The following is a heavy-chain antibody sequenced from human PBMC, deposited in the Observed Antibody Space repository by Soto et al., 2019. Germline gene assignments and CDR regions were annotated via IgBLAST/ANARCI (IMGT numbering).Heavy chain of an antibody. V-gene: IGHV4-59*01. D-gene: IGHD2-8*01. CDR2: FYYSGST. CDR3: ESHMHAGFTHSFEH. CDR1: GGSISSYY. J-gene: IGHJ1*01. Sequence: SETLSLTCTVSGGSISSYYWSWIRQPPGKGLEWIGHFYYSGSTNYNPSLKSRVTISVDTSKNQFSLKLSSVTAADTAVYYCESHMHAGFTHSFEHWGQVTLLTVAS.